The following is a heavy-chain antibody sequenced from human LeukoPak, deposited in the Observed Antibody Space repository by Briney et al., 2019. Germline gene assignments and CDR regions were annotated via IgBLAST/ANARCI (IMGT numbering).Heavy chain of an antibody. D-gene: IGHD6-19*01. CDR1: GFTFGNYG. J-gene: IGHJ4*02. CDR2: IRYDGSNK. Sequence: GGSLRLSCAASGFTFGNYGMHWVRQAPGKGLEWVAFIRYDGSNKYYADSVKGRFTISRDNSKNTLYLQMNSLRAEDTAVYYCAKDRGYSSGWYGGAVDYWGQGTLVTVSS. V-gene: IGHV3-30*02. CDR3: AKDRGYSSGWYGGAVDY.